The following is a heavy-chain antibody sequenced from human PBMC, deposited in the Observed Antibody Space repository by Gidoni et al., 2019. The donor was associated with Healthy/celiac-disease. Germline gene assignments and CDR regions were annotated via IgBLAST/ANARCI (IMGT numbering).Heavy chain of an antibody. CDR2: ISGSGGST. D-gene: IGHD3-10*01. V-gene: IGHV3-23*01. J-gene: IGHJ4*02. Sequence: EVQLLVSGGGLVQPGGSPRLFCAASGCTFCSYAMSWVRQAPGKGLEWVSAISGSGGSTYYADSVKGRFTISRDNSKNTLYLQMNSLRAEDTAVYYCAKDLVVRPRGNFDYWGQGTLVTVSS. CDR3: AKDLVVRPRGNFDY. CDR1: GCTFCSYA.